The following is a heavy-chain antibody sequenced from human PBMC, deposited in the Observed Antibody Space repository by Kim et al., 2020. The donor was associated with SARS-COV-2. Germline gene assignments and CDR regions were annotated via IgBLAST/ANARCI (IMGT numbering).Heavy chain of an antibody. V-gene: IGHV1-69*04. Sequence: SVKVSCKASGGTFSSYAISWVRQAPGQGLEWMGRIIPILGIANYAQKFQGRVTITADKSTSTAYMELSSLRSEDTAVYYCATAVDTAMAYYYYGMDVWGQGTTVTVSS. CDR3: ATAVDTAMAYYYYGMDV. CDR2: IIPILGIA. J-gene: IGHJ6*02. D-gene: IGHD5-18*01. CDR1: GGTFSSYA.